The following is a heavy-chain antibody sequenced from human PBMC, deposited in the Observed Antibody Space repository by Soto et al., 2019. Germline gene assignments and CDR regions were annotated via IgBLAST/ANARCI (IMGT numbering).Heavy chain of an antibody. D-gene: IGHD3-10*01. CDR1: GGTFSSYA. CDR2: IIPIFGTA. V-gene: IGHV1-69*01. Sequence: QVQLVQSGAEVKKPGSSVKVSCKASGGTFSSYAISWVRQAPGQGLEWMGGIIPIFGTANYAQKFQGRVRITADQSTSTAYMGLSSLRSEDTAVYYCAREGGPDYYGSGSYYYYYGMDVWGQGTTVTVSS. J-gene: IGHJ6*01. CDR3: AREGGPDYYGSGSYYYYYGMDV.